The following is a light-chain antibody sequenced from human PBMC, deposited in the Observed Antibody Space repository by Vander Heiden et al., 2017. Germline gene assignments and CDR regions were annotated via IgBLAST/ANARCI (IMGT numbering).Light chain of an antibody. CDR3: QQYKKWPPHT. J-gene: IGKJ4*01. Sequence: IVLTQSPASLYVSPGERATLSCRASQSVDTKLAWYQQTPGQAPRLLMYDASTRASGIPDMFSGSGSGTEFTLTISSLQSADFAVYYCQQYKKWPPHTFGGGTKVEIK. CDR1: QSVDTK. V-gene: IGKV3-15*01. CDR2: DAS.